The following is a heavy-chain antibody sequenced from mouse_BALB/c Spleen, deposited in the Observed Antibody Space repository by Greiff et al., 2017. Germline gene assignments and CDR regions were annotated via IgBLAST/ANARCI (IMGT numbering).Heavy chain of an antibody. J-gene: IGHJ4*01. V-gene: IGHV2-9-2*01. CDR1: GFSLTSYD. CDR2: IWTGGGT. CDR3: VRENYYGSKGY. D-gene: IGHD1-1*01. Sequence: VQLKESGPGLVAPSQSLSITCTVSGFSLTSYDISWIRQPPGKGLEWLGVIWTGGGTNYNSAFMSRLSISKDNSKSQVFLKMNSLQTDDTAIYYCVRENYYGSKGYWGQGTSVTVSS.